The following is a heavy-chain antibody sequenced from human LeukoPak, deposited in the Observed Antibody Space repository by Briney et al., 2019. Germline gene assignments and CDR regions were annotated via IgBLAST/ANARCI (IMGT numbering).Heavy chain of an antibody. CDR2: IYSSDST. CDR3: ARGNWNYPFEY. V-gene: IGHV3-53*01. J-gene: IGHJ4*02. Sequence: GSLRISCAASGLTVSSNYMSWVRQAAGKGLEWVSVIYSSDSTYYADSVKGRFTISRDNSNNTLYLQMNSLRAEDTAVYYCARGNWNYPFEYWGQGTLVTVSS. D-gene: IGHD1-7*01. CDR1: GLTVSSNY.